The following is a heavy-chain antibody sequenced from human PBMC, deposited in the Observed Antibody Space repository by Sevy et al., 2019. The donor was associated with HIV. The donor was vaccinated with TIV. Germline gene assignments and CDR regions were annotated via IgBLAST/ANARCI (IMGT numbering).Heavy chain of an antibody. CDR1: GFNFRSYS. Sequence: GGSLRLSCAASGFNFRSYSINWVRQAPGKGLEWVSSIGSSNSYKYYADSVKGRFTISIDNAKKSLYLQMNSLRAEDTAIYYSARDYEAFDIWGQGTMVTVSS. J-gene: IGHJ3*02. D-gene: IGHD3-3*01. CDR3: ARDYEAFDI. V-gene: IGHV3-21*04. CDR2: IGSSNSYK.